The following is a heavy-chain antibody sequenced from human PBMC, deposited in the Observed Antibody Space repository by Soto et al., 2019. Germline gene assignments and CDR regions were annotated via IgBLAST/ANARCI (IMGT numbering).Heavy chain of an antibody. D-gene: IGHD1-20*01. CDR2: IYYSGST. J-gene: IGHJ4*02. CDR1: GGSISSYY. Sequence: SETLSLTCTVSGGSISSYYWSWVRQPPGKGLEWIGYIYYSGSTNYNPSLKSRVTISVDTSKNQFSLKLSSVTAADTAVYYCARDLSNWNFDYWGQGTLVTVSS. V-gene: IGHV4-59*01. CDR3: ARDLSNWNFDY.